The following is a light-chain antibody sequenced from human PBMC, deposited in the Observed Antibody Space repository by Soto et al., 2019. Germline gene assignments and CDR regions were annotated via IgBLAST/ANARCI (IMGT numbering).Light chain of an antibody. CDR2: DIS. CDR1: QSVAGS. Sequence: EFVLTQSPATLSLSPGERAILXXRASQSVAGSLAWYQQKPGQAPRXLIYDISTRAAAIPARFSGSGSGTDFTLTVSSLEPEDFALYYCQQRSNRITFGQGTRLEIK. V-gene: IGKV3-11*01. CDR3: QQRSNRIT. J-gene: IGKJ5*01.